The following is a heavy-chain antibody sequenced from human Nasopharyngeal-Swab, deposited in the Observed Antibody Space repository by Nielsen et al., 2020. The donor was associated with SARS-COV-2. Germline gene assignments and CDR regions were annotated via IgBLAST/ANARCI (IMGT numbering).Heavy chain of an antibody. CDR1: GDSISRNAYN. CDR3: ARDADYRGFDY. CDR2: VFETVTA. V-gene: IGHV4-39*07. J-gene: IGHJ4*02. Sequence: SETLSLTCTISGDSISRNAYNWAWIRRPPGKGLEWIGSVFETVTAYYNPSLESRVTISVDTSKSHFSLKLSSVTAADTAVYYCARDADYRGFDYWGRGALVTVSS. D-gene: IGHD4-23*01.